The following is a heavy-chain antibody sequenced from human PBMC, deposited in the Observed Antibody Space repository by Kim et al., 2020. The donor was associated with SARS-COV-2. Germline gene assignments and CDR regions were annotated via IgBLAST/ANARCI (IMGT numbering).Heavy chain of an antibody. CDR3: AKDITSVVVVAARQPRAYYYGMDV. CDR2: ISGDGGST. Sequence: GGSLRLSCAASGFTFDDYAMHWVRQAPGKGLEWVSLISGDGGSTYYADSVKGRFTISRDNSKNSLYLQMNSLRTEDTALYYCAKDITSVVVVAARQPRAYYYGMDVWGQGTTVTVSS. CDR1: GFTFDDYA. V-gene: IGHV3-43*02. J-gene: IGHJ6*02. D-gene: IGHD2-15*01.